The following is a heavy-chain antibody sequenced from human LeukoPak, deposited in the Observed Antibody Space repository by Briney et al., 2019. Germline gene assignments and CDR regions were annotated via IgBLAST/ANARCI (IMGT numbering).Heavy chain of an antibody. CDR1: GFTFSNYD. CDR2: ISTTSDYT. CDR3: ARGVGVTIRTSNFDY. V-gene: IGHV3-21*01. J-gene: IGHJ4*02. D-gene: IGHD1-26*01. Sequence: PGGSLRLSCAASGFTFSNYDMSWVRQAPGKGLEWVSSISTTSDYTYYAGSVKGRFTVSRDNAKNSLFLQMNSLRAEDTAVYYCARGVGVTIRTSNFDYWGQGTLVTASS.